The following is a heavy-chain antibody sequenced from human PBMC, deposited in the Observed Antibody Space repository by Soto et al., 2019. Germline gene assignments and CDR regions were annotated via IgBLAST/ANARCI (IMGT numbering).Heavy chain of an antibody. J-gene: IGHJ3*02. CDR2: IYHSGST. Sequence: LSLTCAVSGGSISSGGYSWSWIRQPPGKGLEWIGYIYHSGSTYYNPSLKSRVTISVDRSKNQFSLKLSSVTAADTAVYYCAGGGDSSGYYRSGAFDIWGQGTMVTVSS. CDR3: AGGGDSSGYYRSGAFDI. V-gene: IGHV4-30-2*01. CDR1: GGSISSGGYS. D-gene: IGHD3-22*01.